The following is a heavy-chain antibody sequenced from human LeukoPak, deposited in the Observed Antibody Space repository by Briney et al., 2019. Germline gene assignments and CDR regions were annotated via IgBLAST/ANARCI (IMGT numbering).Heavy chain of an antibody. CDR1: GFTFSSYA. Sequence: GGSLRLSCAASGFTFSSYAMSWVRQAPGKGLEWVSAISGGGGSTYYADSVKGRFTISRDNSKNTLYLQMNSLRAEDTAVYYCAKDPINLPGNYWGQGTLVTVSS. V-gene: IGHV3-23*01. CDR3: AKDPINLPGNY. D-gene: IGHD1-1*01. J-gene: IGHJ4*02. CDR2: ISGGGGST.